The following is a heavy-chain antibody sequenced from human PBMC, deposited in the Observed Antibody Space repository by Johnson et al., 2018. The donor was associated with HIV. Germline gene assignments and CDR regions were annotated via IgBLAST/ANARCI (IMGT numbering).Heavy chain of an antibody. V-gene: IGHV3-30*02. CDR1: GFTVSRNY. D-gene: IGHD5-18*01. Sequence: QMQLVESGGGVVQPGGSLRLSCAASGFTVSRNYMSWVRQAPGKGLEWLAFIRHDGSNKYYADSVKGRFTISRDNSKNTLYLQMNSLRPEDTAVYYCARDGRDLVTRGGFDVWGPGTVVTVSS. J-gene: IGHJ3*01. CDR3: ARDGRDLVTRGGFDV. CDR2: IRHDGSNK.